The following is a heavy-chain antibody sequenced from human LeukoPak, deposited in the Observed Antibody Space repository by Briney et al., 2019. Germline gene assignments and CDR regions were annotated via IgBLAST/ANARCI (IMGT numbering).Heavy chain of an antibody. CDR3: ARAGAVAGFDY. D-gene: IGHD6-19*01. J-gene: IGHJ4*02. V-gene: IGHV3-66*01. CDR1: GFTVSSNY. Sequence: LAGGSLRLSCAASGFTVSSNYMSWVRQAPGKGLEWVSVIYSGGSTYYADSVKGRFTISRDNSKNTLYLQMNSLRAEDTAVYYCARAGAVAGFDYWGQGTLVTVSS. CDR2: IYSGGST.